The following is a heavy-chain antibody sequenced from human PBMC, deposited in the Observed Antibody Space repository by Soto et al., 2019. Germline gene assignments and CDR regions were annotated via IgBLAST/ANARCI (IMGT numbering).Heavy chain of an antibody. CDR3: TTEWGYCSGGSCYLSYAFDI. J-gene: IGHJ3*02. Sequence: GGSLRLSCAASGFTFSNAWMSWVRQAPGKGLEWVGRIKSKTDGGTTDYAAPVKGRFTISRDDSKNTLYLQMNSLKTEDTAVYYCTTEWGYCSGGSCYLSYAFDIWGQGTMVTVSS. CDR1: GFTFSNAW. D-gene: IGHD2-15*01. CDR2: IKSKTDGGTT. V-gene: IGHV3-15*01.